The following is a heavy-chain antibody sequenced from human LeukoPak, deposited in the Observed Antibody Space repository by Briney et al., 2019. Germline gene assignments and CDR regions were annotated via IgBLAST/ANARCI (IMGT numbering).Heavy chain of an antibody. J-gene: IGHJ3*02. D-gene: IGHD2-2*01. Sequence: ASVKVSCKASGGTFSNSAISWVRQAPGQGLEWMGGIIPIFGTANYAQKFQGRVTITADESTSTAYMELSSLRSEDTAVYYCASAPRYQLLLEAFDIWGQGTMVTVSS. CDR3: ASAPRYQLLLEAFDI. CDR2: IIPIFGTA. CDR1: GGTFSNSA. V-gene: IGHV1-69*13.